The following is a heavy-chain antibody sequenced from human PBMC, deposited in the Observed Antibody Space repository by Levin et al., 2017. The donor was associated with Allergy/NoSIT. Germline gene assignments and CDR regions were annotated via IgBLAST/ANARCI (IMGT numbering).Heavy chain of an antibody. CDR3: ARNVLRYFDWLFQGGFDP. J-gene: IGHJ5*02. Sequence: SQTLSLTCAVYGGSFSGYYWSWIRQPPGKGLEWIGEINHSGSTNYNPSLKSRVTISVDTSKNQFSLKLSSVTAADTAVYYCARNVLRYFDWLFQGGFDPWGQGTLVTVSS. CDR1: GGSFSGYY. CDR2: INHSGST. V-gene: IGHV4-34*01. D-gene: IGHD3-9*01.